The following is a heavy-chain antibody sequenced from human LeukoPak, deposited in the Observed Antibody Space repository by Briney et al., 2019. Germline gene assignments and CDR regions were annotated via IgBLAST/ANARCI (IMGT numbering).Heavy chain of an antibody. Sequence: PSETLSLTCAVYGGSSCGYYWSWFRQPPGKGLEWIGEINHSGSTNYNPPLKGQVTISVDTSKNQFSLKLSSVTAADTAVYYCARGPREQQLVWYYWGQGTLVTVSS. D-gene: IGHD6-13*01. CDR1: GGSSCGYY. CDR2: INHSGST. V-gene: IGHV4-34*01. J-gene: IGHJ4*02. CDR3: ARGPREQQLVWYY.